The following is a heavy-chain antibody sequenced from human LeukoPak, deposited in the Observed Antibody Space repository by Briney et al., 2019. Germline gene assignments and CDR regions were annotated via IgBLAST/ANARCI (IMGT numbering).Heavy chain of an antibody. CDR1: GYXFTTYG. J-gene: IGHJ4*02. V-gene: IGHV1-18*01. D-gene: IGHD3-10*01. Sequence: GASVKVSCKTSGYXFTTYGXTWVXXAPXQXXEXMGWISPYNGNRNYAQKFQGRVTMTTDTSTTTAYMELRSLRSDDTAVYYCARDGSGSYYSVYWGQGTLVTVSS. CDR3: ARDGSGSYYSVY. CDR2: ISPYNGNR.